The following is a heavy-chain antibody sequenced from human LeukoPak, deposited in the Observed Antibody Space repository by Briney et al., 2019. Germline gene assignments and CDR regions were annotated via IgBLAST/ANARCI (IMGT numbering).Heavy chain of an antibody. CDR1: GFTFSSYA. CDR2: ISSSGAYI. Sequence: GGSLRLSCAASGFTFSSYAMSWVRQAPGKGLEWVSAISSSGAYIYYADSVKGRFTISRDNAKNLLYLQMNSLRAEDTAVYYCALRTGDYWGQGTLVTVSS. CDR3: ALRTGDY. D-gene: IGHD5-12*01. V-gene: IGHV3-21*01. J-gene: IGHJ4*02.